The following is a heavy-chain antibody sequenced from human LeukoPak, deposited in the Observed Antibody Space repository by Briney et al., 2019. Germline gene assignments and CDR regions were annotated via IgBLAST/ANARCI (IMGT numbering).Heavy chain of an antibody. V-gene: IGHV4-38-2*01. CDR2: IYHSGST. CDR1: GYSISSGRY. J-gene: IGHJ4*02. D-gene: IGHD2-2*01. CDR3: ARSLSTAGIDY. Sequence: SETLSLTCAVSGYSISSGRYWGWIRQPPGKGLEWIGSIYHSGSTYYNPSLKSRVTISIDTSKNQFSLNLRSVTAADTAVYYCARSLSTAGIDYWGQGTLVTVSS.